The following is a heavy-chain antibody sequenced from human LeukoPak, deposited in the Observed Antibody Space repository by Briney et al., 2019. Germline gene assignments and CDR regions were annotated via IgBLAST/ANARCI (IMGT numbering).Heavy chain of an antibody. D-gene: IGHD3-22*01. CDR1: GGSISSYY. CDR2: IYYSGST. V-gene: IGHV4-59*01. J-gene: IGHJ4*02. Sequence: SETLSLTCTVSGGSISSYYWSWTRQPPGKGLEWIGYIYYSGSTNYSPSLKSRVTISVDTSKNQFSLKLSSVTAADTAVYYCARTYYYDSSGIFDYWGQGTLVTVSS. CDR3: ARTYYYDSSGIFDY.